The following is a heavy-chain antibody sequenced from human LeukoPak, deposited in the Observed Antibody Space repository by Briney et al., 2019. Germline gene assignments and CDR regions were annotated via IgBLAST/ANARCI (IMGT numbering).Heavy chain of an antibody. Sequence: GESLKISCKDSGYSFTSYWIGWVRQMPGKGLEWMGIIYPGDSDTRYSPSFQGQVTISADKSISTAYLQWSSQKASDTAMYDCARRAYDSSGYYLYWGQGTLVTVSS. CDR2: IYPGDSDT. J-gene: IGHJ4*02. V-gene: IGHV5-51*01. CDR1: GYSFTSYW. D-gene: IGHD3-22*01. CDR3: ARRAYDSSGYYLY.